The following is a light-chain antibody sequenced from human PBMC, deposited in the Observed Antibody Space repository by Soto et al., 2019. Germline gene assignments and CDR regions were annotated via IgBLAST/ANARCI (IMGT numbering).Light chain of an antibody. CDR1: QSISSS. Sequence: DIQMTQSPSSLSASVGDRVTITGRARQSISSSLNWYQQKPWKAPKLLIYAASSLQSGVPSRFIGSGSGTDFTLTISSLQPEDFANYYCQQSYSTPPVTFGQGTRLEIK. CDR2: AAS. J-gene: IGKJ5*01. V-gene: IGKV1-39*01. CDR3: QQSYSTPPVT.